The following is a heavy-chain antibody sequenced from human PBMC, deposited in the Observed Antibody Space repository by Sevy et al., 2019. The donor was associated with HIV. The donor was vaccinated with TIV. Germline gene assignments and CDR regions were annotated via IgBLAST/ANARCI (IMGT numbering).Heavy chain of an antibody. Sequence: GGSLRLSCAASGFTFSNYWMSWVRQAPGKGLEWVANIKQDGSEKYYVDSVKGRFTISRDNARNSLSLQMNSLRAGDTAMYYWARDKGQWWFDPWGQGTLVTVSS. CDR2: IKQDGSEK. CDR1: GFTFSNYW. D-gene: IGHD6-19*01. CDR3: ARDKGQWWFDP. V-gene: IGHV3-7*01. J-gene: IGHJ5*02.